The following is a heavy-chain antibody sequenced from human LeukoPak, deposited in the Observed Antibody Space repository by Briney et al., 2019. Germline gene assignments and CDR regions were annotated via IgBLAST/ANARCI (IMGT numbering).Heavy chain of an antibody. CDR2: IYYTGRT. CDR1: GGSISTYY. D-gene: IGHD5-24*01. V-gene: IGHV4-59*01. Sequence: PSETLSSTCTVSGGSISTYYWSGIRQSPGKGLEWIGYIYYTGRTNYSPSLKSRVTISVDTSKDQFSLKLISETAADTAVYYCARVVLASNCASDIRGERAMVTVSS. J-gene: IGHJ3*02. CDR3: ARVVLASNCASDI.